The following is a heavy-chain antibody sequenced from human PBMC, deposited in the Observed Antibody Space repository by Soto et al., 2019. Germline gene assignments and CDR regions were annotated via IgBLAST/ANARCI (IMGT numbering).Heavy chain of an antibody. Sequence: EVQLLESGGGLVQPGGSLRLSCAASGVTFDNYAMSWVRQAPGQGLEWVSVISGSGDNTYYADSAKGRFTISRDNSKNTLYLHMNSLRAEDTAVYYCAKGRGAVPGHWNDGFDIWGQGTMVTVSS. D-gene: IGHD6-19*01. CDR2: ISGSGDNT. V-gene: IGHV3-23*01. CDR1: GVTFDNYA. CDR3: AKGRGAVPGHWNDGFDI. J-gene: IGHJ3*02.